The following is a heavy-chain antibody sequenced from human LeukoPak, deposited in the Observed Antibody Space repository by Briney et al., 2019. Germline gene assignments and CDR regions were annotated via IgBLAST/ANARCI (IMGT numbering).Heavy chain of an antibody. CDR3: ARELGRPYWYFDL. CDR2: IYTGGAK. D-gene: IGHD7-27*01. CDR1: GFTVSSHY. V-gene: IGHV3-66*01. Sequence: GGSLRLSCAASGFTVSSHYMSWIRQAPGKGPEWVEVIYTGGAKVYADSVKGRFIITRDNSMNTLFLQMNNLRVEDTAIYYCARELGRPYWYFDLWGRGTLVPVSS. J-gene: IGHJ2*01.